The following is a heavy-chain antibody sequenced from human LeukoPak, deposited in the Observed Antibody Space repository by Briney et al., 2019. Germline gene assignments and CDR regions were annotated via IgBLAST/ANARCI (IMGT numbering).Heavy chain of an antibody. CDR1: GFTFSSYS. J-gene: IGHJ6*03. D-gene: IGHD3-22*01. CDR2: ISSSSSYI. Sequence: PGRSLRLSCAASGFTFSSYSMNWVRQAPGKGLEWVSSISSSSSYIYYADSVKGRFTISRDNAKNSLYLQMNSLRAEDTAVYYCARSVYDSSGYYPLYYYMDVWGKGTTVTVSS. V-gene: IGHV3-21*01. CDR3: ARSVYDSSGYYPLYYYMDV.